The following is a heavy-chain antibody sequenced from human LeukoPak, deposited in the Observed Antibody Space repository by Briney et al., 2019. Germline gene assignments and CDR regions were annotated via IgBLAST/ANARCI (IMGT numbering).Heavy chain of an antibody. CDR2: IPYDGSNK. CDR1: TFTFSNYA. J-gene: IGHJ6*03. CDR3: AKGVGGSANYYYMDV. Sequence: GGSLRLSCAASTFTFSNYAIHWVRQAPGKGLEWVAFIPYDGSNKYYADSMKGRFTISRDNSKNTLYLQMNSLRDEDTAVYYCAKGVGGSANYYYMDVWGKGTTVTVSS. D-gene: IGHD3-10*01. V-gene: IGHV3-30*02.